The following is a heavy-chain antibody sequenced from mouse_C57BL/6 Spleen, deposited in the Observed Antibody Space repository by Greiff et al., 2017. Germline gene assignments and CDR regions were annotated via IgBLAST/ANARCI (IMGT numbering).Heavy chain of an antibody. J-gene: IGHJ2*01. CDR3: ARQDSSEGYYFDY. CDR1: GYTFTSYW. CDR2: IYPGSGST. D-gene: IGHD3-2*02. V-gene: IGHV1-55*01. Sequence: QVHVKQSGAELVKPGASVKMSCKASGYTFTSYWITWVKQRPGQGLEWIGDIYPGSGSTNYNEKFKSKATLTVDTSSSTAYMQLSSLTSEDSAVYYCARQDSSEGYYFDYWGQGTTLTVSS.